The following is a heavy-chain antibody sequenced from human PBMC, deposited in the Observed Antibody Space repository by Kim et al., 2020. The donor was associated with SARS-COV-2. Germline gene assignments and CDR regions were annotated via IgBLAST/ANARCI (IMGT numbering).Heavy chain of an antibody. CDR3: ASENYGGTYTLDF. J-gene: IGHJ4*02. Sequence: GSLRLSCLASGLIFEEAWMTWVRQAPGKEPEWVGRIKRKSDGETTDYATPVKGRFTISRDDSKNTVYLQMTGLKSRDTAGYYCASENYGGTYTLDFRGQ. D-gene: IGHD1-26*01. CDR2: IKRKSDGETT. V-gene: IGHV3-15*01. CDR1: GLIFEEAW.